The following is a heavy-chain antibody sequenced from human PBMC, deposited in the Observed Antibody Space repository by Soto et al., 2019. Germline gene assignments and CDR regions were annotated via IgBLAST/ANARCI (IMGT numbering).Heavy chain of an antibody. J-gene: IGHJ4*02. CDR2: SDPSDSYT. D-gene: IGHD6-19*01. CDR3: ATHSSGWYLDY. V-gene: IGHV5-10-1*01. Sequence: PGESLKISCQGSGYSFTSYWISWVRQRPGKGLEWMGRSDPSDSYTTYSPSFQGHVTISADKAISTAYLQWSSLKASDTAMYYCATHSSGWYLDYWGQGTLVTVSS. CDR1: GYSFTSYW.